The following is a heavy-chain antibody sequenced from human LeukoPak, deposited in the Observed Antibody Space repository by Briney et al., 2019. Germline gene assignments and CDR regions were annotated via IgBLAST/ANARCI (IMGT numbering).Heavy chain of an antibody. D-gene: IGHD3-3*01. CDR3: ARGDYDFWSGYYTGIYYYYGMDV. CDR1: GYTFTSYY. J-gene: IGHJ6*02. Sequence: GASVKVSCKASGYTFTSYYMHWVRQAPGQGLEWLELINPSGGRPSYAQKFQGRVTMTRDTSTSTVYMELSSLRSEDTAVYYCARGDYDFWSGYYTGIYYYYGMDVWGQGTTVTVSS. CDR2: INPSGGRP. V-gene: IGHV1-46*01.